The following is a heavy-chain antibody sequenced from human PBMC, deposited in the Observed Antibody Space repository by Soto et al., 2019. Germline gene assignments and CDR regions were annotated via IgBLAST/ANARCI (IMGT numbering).Heavy chain of an antibody. J-gene: IGHJ6*02. CDR2: MNPNSGNT. CDR1: GYTFTSYD. CDR3: ARVGRRSSWYYYYYGMDV. D-gene: IGHD6-13*01. V-gene: IGHV1-8*01. Sequence: GASAKVSCKASGYTFTSYDINWVRQATGQGLEWMGWMNPNSGNTGYAQKFQGRVTMTRNTSISTAYMELSSLRSEDTAVYYCARVGRRSSWYYYYYGMDVWGQGTTVTVSS.